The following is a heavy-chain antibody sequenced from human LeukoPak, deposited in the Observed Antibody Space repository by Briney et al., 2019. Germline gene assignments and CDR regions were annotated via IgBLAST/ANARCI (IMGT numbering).Heavy chain of an antibody. D-gene: IGHD3-10*02. V-gene: IGHV3-11*04. CDR2: ISSSGSTI. J-gene: IGHJ6*04. CDR1: GFRLIDYN. Sequence: PGGSMRLSCVGSGFRLIDYNMNWVRQAPGKGLEWVSYISSSGSTIYYADSVKGRFTISRDNAKNSLYLQMNSLRAEDTAVYYCAELGITMIGGVWGKGTTVTVSS. CDR3: AELGITMIGGV.